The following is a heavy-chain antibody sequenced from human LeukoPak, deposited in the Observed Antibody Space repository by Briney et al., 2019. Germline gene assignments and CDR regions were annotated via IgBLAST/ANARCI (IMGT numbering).Heavy chain of an antibody. Sequence: GGSLRLSCAASGFTFSSYSMNWVRQAPGKGLEWVSSISSSSSYIYYADSVKGRFTISRDNAKNSLYPQMNSLRAEDTAVYYCARGTDFWSGYFDLNWFDPWGQGTLVTVSS. CDR1: GFTFSSYS. D-gene: IGHD3-3*01. V-gene: IGHV3-21*01. J-gene: IGHJ5*02. CDR2: ISSSSSYI. CDR3: ARGTDFWSGYFDLNWFDP.